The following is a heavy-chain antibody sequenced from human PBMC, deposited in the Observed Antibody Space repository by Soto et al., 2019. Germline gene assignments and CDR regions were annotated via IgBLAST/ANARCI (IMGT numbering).Heavy chain of an antibody. CDR3: ARVPYYYDSSGYYDY. CDR2: ISSSSSYI. CDR1: GFTFSSYS. J-gene: IGHJ4*02. D-gene: IGHD3-22*01. Sequence: GGSLRLSCAASGFTFSSYSMNWVRQAPGKGLEWDSSISSSSSYIYYADSVKGRFTISRDNAKNSLYLQMNSLRAEDTAVYYCARVPYYYDSSGYYDYWGQGTLVTVSS. V-gene: IGHV3-21*01.